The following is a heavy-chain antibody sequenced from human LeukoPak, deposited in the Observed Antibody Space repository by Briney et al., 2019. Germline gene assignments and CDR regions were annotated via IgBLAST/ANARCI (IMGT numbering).Heavy chain of an antibody. D-gene: IGHD6-6*01. Sequence: SVKVSCKASGGTFSSYAISWVRQAPGQGLEWMGRIIPILGIANYAQKFQGRVTITADKSTSTAYTELSSLRSEDTAVYYCASSGSSGVYWGQGTLVTVSS. CDR3: ASSGSSGVY. V-gene: IGHV1-69*04. J-gene: IGHJ4*02. CDR2: IIPILGIA. CDR1: GGTFSSYA.